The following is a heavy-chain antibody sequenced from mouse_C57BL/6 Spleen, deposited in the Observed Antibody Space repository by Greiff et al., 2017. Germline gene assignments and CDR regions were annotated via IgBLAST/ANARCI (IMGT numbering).Heavy chain of an antibody. V-gene: IGHV1-81*01. CDR2: IYPRSGNT. CDR1: GYTFTSYG. CDR3: ARWSYDYDVGDYAMDY. J-gene: IGHJ4*01. D-gene: IGHD2-4*01. Sequence: SGAELARPGASVKLSCKASGYTFTSYGISWVKQRTGQGLEWIGEIYPRSGNTYYNEKFKGKATLTADKSSSTAYMGRRSLTSEVSAIYFCARWSYDYDVGDYAMDYGGQGTSVTVSS.